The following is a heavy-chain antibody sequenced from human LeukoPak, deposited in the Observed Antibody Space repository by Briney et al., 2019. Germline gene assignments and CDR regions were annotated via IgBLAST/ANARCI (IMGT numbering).Heavy chain of an antibody. D-gene: IGHD3-3*01. J-gene: IGHJ6*03. CDR1: GGSFSGYY. CDR2: IYYSGST. CDR3: ASQLRFLEWLSRPLLYMDV. V-gene: IGHV4-34*01. Sequence: SETLSLTCAVYGGSFSGYYWSWIRQPPGKGLEWIGSIYYSGSTYYNPSLKSRVTISVDTSKNQFSLKLSSVTAADTAVYYCASQLRFLEWLSRPLLYMDVWGKGTTVTVSS.